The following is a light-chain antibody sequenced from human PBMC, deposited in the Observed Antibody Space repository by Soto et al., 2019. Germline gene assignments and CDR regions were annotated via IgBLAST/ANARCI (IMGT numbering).Light chain of an antibody. V-gene: IGKV3-11*01. Sequence: EIVLTQSPATLSLSPGERATLSCRASQSVSSYLAWYQQKPGQAPRLLIYDASNRATGIPARFSGSGSGTDFTLTISSLDPEAFAVYYCQQRSNWPLFTFGPGTKVDIK. J-gene: IGKJ3*01. CDR1: QSVSSY. CDR3: QQRSNWPLFT. CDR2: DAS.